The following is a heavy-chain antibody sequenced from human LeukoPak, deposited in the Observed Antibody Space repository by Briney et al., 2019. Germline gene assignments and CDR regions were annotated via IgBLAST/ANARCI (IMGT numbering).Heavy chain of an antibody. CDR1: GFTFGDYA. J-gene: IGHJ4*02. V-gene: IGHV3-49*03. Sequence: PSGGSLRLSCTASGFTFGDYAMSWIRQAPGKGLEWVGFIRSKAYGETADYAASVKGRFTISRENAKNSLSLQMHSLRAEDTAVYYCTRDGRAPDVVPFDHWGQGTLVTVSS. CDR3: TRDGRAPDVVPFDH. CDR2: IRSKAYGETA. D-gene: IGHD2-21*01.